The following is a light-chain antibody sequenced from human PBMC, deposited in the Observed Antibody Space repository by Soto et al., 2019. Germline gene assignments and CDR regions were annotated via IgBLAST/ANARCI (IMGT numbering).Light chain of an antibody. V-gene: IGKV3-20*01. CDR3: LQYGSSSWT. J-gene: IGKJ1*01. CDR2: GAS. Sequence: EIVFTQSPGTLSLSPGDRATLSCRSSQSIPSGYVAWYQQKPGQSPSLLIYGASSRATGIPDRVGGSGSARDFTFTITRVEPEDFAVYYCLQYGSSSWTFGQWTKVDIK. CDR1: QSIPSGY.